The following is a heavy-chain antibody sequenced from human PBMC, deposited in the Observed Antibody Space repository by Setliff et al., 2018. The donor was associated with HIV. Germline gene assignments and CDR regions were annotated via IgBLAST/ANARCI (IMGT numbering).Heavy chain of an antibody. CDR3: ARDFSTYYSIDS. J-gene: IGHJ4*02. Sequence: ASVKVSCKASGYAFTGYYLHWVRQAPGQGLEWMGWINPSDGGAKYAQKFQGRVTMTRDTSISTAYMELSRLRTDDTAVYFCARDFSTYYSIDSWGQGTLVTVSS. CDR2: INPSDGGA. V-gene: IGHV1-2*02. D-gene: IGHD3-22*01. CDR1: GYAFTGYY.